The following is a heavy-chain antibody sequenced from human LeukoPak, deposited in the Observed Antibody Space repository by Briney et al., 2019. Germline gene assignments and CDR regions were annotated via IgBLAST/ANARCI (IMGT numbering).Heavy chain of an antibody. V-gene: IGHV4-39*01. J-gene: IGHJ4*02. CDR2: IYYSGST. CDR3: ARRDIAAYYFDY. CDR1: GGSISSSSYY. D-gene: IGHD6-6*01. Sequence: PSETLSLTCTVSGGSISSSSYYWGWIRQPPGKGLEWIGSIYYSGSTYYNPSLKSRVTISVDTSKNQFSLKLSSVTAADTAVYYCARRDIAAYYFDYWGQGTLVTVSS.